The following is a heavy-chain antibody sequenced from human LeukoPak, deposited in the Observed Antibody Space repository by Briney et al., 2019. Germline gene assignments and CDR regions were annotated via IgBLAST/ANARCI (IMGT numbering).Heavy chain of an antibody. CDR1: GGSINSYY. J-gene: IGHJ4*02. CDR3: ARDRPGGSSFDY. CDR2: IYYSGST. V-gene: IGHV4-59*01. D-gene: IGHD3-16*01. Sequence: SETLSLTCTVSGGSINSYYWSWIRQPPGKGLEWIGYIYYSGSTNYSPSLKSRVTISVDTSKNQFSLKLSSVTAADTAVYYCARDRPGGSSFDYWGQGTLVTVSS.